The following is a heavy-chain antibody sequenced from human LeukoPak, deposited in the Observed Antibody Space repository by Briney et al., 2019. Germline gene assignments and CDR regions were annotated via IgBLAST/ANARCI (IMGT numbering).Heavy chain of an antibody. CDR2: IYSGGST. Sequence: PGGSLRLSCAASGFTVSSNYMSWVRQAPGKGLEWVSVIYSGGSTYYADSVKGRFTISRDNAKNSLYLQMNSLRAEDTAVYYCARDGVVPAASGSHYYYGMDVWGQGTTVTVSS. V-gene: IGHV3-53*01. CDR1: GFTVSSNY. CDR3: ARDGVVPAASGSHYYYGMDV. D-gene: IGHD2-2*01. J-gene: IGHJ6*02.